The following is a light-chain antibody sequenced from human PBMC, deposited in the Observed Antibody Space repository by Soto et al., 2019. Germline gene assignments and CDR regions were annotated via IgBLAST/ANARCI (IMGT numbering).Light chain of an antibody. CDR3: SSSTSSDTYV. J-gene: IGLJ1*01. Sequence: QSALAQPASVSGSPGQSVTISCTGTKSDVGGYNHVSWYQQHPGKAPKLMIYEVSHRPSGVSNRFSGSKSGNTASLTISRLQAEDEADYYCSSSTSSDTYVFGDGTKVNV. CDR2: EVS. CDR1: KSDVGGYNH. V-gene: IGLV2-14*01.